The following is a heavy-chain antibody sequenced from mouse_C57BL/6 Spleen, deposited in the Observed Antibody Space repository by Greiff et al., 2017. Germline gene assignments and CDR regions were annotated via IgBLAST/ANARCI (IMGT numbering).Heavy chain of an antibody. CDR3: AVTTIVATPYAMDY. V-gene: IGHV1-69*01. D-gene: IGHD1-1*01. CDR1: GYTFTSYW. J-gene: IGHJ4*01. CDR2: IDPSDSFT. Sequence: VQLQQPGAELVMPGASVKLSCKASGYTFTSYWMHWVKQRPGQGLEWIGEIDPSDSFTNYNQQFKGKSPLTVDKSSSTAYMQLSSLTSEDSAVYYCAVTTIVATPYAMDYWGQGTSVTVSS.